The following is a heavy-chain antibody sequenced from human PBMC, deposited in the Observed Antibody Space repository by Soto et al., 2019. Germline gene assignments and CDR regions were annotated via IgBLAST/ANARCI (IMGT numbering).Heavy chain of an antibody. V-gene: IGHV1-24*01. Sequence: QVQLVQSGAEVKKPGASVKVSCKVSGYTLTELSMHWVRQAPGKGLEWMGGFDPEDGETIYAQKFQGRVTMTEDTSTDTAYMALSSLSSDDTAVYYCATLPNWQQQLVVPSFDPWGQGTLVTVSS. J-gene: IGHJ5*02. CDR1: GYTLTELS. D-gene: IGHD6-13*01. CDR2: FDPEDGET. CDR3: ATLPNWQQQLVVPSFDP.